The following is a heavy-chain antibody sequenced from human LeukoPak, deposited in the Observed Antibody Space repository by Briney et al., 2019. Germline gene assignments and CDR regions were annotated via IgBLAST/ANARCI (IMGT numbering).Heavy chain of an antibody. J-gene: IGHJ6*03. V-gene: IGHV3-23*01. CDR3: AKAGWEPPGYYYYYMDV. D-gene: IGHD1-26*01. Sequence: GGSLRPSCAASGFTFSSHAMSWVRQAPGKGLEWVSAISGSGGSTYYAGSVKGRFTISRDNSKNTLYLQMNSLRAEDTAVYYCAKAGWEPPGYYYYYMDVWGKGTTVTVSS. CDR1: GFTFSSHA. CDR2: ISGSGGST.